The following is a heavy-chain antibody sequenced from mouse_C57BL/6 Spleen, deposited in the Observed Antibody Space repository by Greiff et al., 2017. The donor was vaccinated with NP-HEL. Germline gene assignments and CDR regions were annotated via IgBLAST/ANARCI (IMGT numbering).Heavy chain of an antibody. D-gene: IGHD1-1*01. CDR1: GYAFSSSW. V-gene: IGHV1-82*01. Sequence: QVQLQQSGPELVKPGASVKISCKASGYAFSSSWMNWVKQRPGKGLEWIGRIYPGDGDTNYNGKFKGKATLTADKSSSTAYMQLSSLTSEDSAVYFCARSVITHDFYAMDYWGQGTSVTVSS. CDR2: IYPGDGDT. CDR3: ARSVITHDFYAMDY. J-gene: IGHJ4*01.